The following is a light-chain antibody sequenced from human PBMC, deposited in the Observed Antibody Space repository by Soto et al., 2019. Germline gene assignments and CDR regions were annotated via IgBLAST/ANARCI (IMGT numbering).Light chain of an antibody. V-gene: IGLV2-14*01. CDR2: DVS. J-gene: IGLJ2*01. CDR1: SSDVGGYNY. Sequence: QSALTQPASVSGSPGQSITISCTGTSSDVGGYNYVSWYQQHPGKAPKLMIYDVSNRPSGVSNRFSGSKSGNTASLTISGLQAEDVADYYCRSYTSSSTYVVFGGGTQLTAL. CDR3: RSYTSSSTYVV.